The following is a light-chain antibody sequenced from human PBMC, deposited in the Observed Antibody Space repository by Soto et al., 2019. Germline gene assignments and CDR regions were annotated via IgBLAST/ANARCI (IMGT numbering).Light chain of an antibody. Sequence: EIEMTQSPATLSVSPGERVTLSCRASQSVSIDLAWYQQKPGQAPRLLIYGALTRATGIPGRFSGSGSGTEFSLTISSLQSEDFAVYYCQQYNNWPPWTFGQGTKVDIK. CDR1: QSVSID. J-gene: IGKJ1*01. CDR3: QQYNNWPPWT. CDR2: GAL. V-gene: IGKV3D-15*01.